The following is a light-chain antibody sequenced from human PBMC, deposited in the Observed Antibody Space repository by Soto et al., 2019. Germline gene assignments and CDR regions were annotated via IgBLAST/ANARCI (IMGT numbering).Light chain of an antibody. CDR2: ATS. CDR1: QNINTY. Sequence: DIQMAQSPYSLSAAVGDRVTIACRSSQNINTYLNWYQQKPGKAPKLLIYATSSLQSGVPSRFSGSGSGTDFTLTISSLQPEDFATYYCQQSYSTPPGTFGQGTKVDIK. CDR3: QQSYSTPPGT. V-gene: IGKV1-39*01. J-gene: IGKJ1*01.